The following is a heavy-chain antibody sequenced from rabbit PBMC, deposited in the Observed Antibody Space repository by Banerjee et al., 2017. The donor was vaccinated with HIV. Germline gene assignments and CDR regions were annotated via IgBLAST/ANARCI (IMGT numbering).Heavy chain of an antibody. J-gene: IGHJ4*01. CDR2: IYPDYGST. V-gene: IGHV1S47*01. CDR3: ARGDGAYAGYDGL. D-gene: IGHD7-1*01. CDR1: GIDFSSYG. Sequence: QEQLVESGGGLVTLGGSLKLSCKASGIDFSSYGISWVRQAPGKGLEWIAYIYPDYGSTDYASWVNGRFTISLDNAQNTVFLQMTSLTAADTATYFCARGDGAYAGYDGLWGQGTLVTV.